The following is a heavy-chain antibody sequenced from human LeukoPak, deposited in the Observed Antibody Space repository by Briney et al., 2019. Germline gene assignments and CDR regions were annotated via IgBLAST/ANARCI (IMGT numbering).Heavy chain of an antibody. Sequence: GGSLRLSCAASGFTFSSYGMSWVRQAPGKGLEWVSAISTGGGSTYYADSVKGRFTISRDNSKNTLYLQMNSLRAEDTAVLYCAKDQYDYVWGSYRYRSIDYWGQGTLVTVSS. CDR3: AKDQYDYVWGSYRYRSIDY. V-gene: IGHV3-23*01. CDR1: GFTFSSYG. D-gene: IGHD3-16*02. J-gene: IGHJ4*02. CDR2: ISTGGGST.